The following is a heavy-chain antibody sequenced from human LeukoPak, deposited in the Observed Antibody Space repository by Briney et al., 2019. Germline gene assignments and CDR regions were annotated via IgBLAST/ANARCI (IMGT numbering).Heavy chain of an antibody. CDR1: GYTFTDYH. J-gene: IGHJ5*02. CDR3: ARDSLRTAIGMGGGKLFDP. Sequence: ASVKVSCKASGYTFTDYHMHWVRQAPGQGLEWMGIINPSGGSTTYAEKFQGRVTMTRDTSTSTVYMELTSLRSEDTAVYYCARDSLRTAIGMGGGKLFDPLGQGTLVTVSP. D-gene: IGHD2-21*02. CDR2: INPSGGST. V-gene: IGHV1-46*01.